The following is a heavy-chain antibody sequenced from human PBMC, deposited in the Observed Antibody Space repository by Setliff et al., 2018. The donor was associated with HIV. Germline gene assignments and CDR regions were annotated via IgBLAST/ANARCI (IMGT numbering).Heavy chain of an antibody. J-gene: IGHJ3*01. CDR1: GFVFYSFD. D-gene: IGHD1-26*01. Sequence: SLRLSCVASGFVFYSFDMNWVRQTPEKGLEWVSAISPGSDITYYADSVKGRFTISRDDAKNMLFLQMNSLTPEDTAIYYCAKPTSGLYPRSFDSWGQGTKVTVSS. V-gene: IGHV3-23*01. CDR2: ISPGSDIT. CDR3: AKPTSGLYPRSFDS.